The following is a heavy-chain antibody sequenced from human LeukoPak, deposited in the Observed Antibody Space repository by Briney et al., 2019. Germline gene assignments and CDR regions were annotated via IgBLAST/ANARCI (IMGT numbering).Heavy chain of an antibody. D-gene: IGHD6-13*01. CDR2: INHRGST. Sequence: PSETLSLTCAVYGGSFSGYYWSWIRRPPGKGLEWIGEINHRGSTNYNPSLKSRVTISVDTSKNQFSLKLSSVTAADTAVFYCARGRRDSSSWYFDNWGQGTLVTVSS. CDR1: GGSFSGYY. CDR3: ARGRRDSSSWYFDN. J-gene: IGHJ4*02. V-gene: IGHV4-34*01.